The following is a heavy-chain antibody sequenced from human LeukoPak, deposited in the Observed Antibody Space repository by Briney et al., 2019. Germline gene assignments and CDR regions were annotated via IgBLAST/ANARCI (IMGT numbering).Heavy chain of an antibody. V-gene: IGHV6-1*01. J-gene: IGHJ5*02. CDR3: ARDRYLYYYDSSGYYDSGWFDP. CDR1: GDSVSSNSAA. CDR2: TYYRSKWYN. Sequence: KTSQTLSLTCAISGDSVSSNSAAWNWIRQSPSRGLEWLGRTYYRSKWYNDYAVSVKSRITINPDTSKNQFSLQLNSVTPEDTAVYCCARDRYLYYYDSSGYYDSGWFDPWGQGTLVTVSS. D-gene: IGHD3-22*01.